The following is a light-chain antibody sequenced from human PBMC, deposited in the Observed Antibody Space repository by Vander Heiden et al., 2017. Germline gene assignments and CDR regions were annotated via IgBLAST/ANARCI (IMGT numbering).Light chain of an antibody. V-gene: IGLV3-19*01. CDR1: SHRSYY. CDR3: NSRDSSGNHWV. J-gene: IGLJ3*02. Sequence: SSELTQDPAVSVALGQTVRITCQGDSHRSYYASWYQQKPGQAPVLVIYGKNNRPSGIPDRFSGSSSGNTASLTITGAQAEDEADYYCNSRDSSGNHWVFGGGTKLTVL. CDR2: GKN.